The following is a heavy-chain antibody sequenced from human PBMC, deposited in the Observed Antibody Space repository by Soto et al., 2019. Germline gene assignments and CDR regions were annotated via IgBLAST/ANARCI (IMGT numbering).Heavy chain of an antibody. CDR1: GYTITSYD. CDR2: MNPNSGNT. D-gene: IGHD3-9*01. V-gene: IGHV1-8*01. J-gene: IGHJ3*02. CDR3: ARAEYDILTGYYPTDAFDI. Sequence: ASVKVSCKASGYTITSYDINWVRQATGQGLEWMGWMNPNSGNTGYAQKFQGRVTMTRNTSISTAYMELSSLRSEDTAVYYCARAEYDILTGYYPTDAFDIWGQGTMVTVSS.